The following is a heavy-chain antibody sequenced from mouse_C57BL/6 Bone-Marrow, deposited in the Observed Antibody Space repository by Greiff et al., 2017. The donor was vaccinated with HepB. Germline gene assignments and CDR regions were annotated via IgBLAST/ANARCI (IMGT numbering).Heavy chain of an antibody. J-gene: IGHJ4*01. CDR3: AFYYDYDEDAMDY. D-gene: IGHD2-4*01. Sequence: EVQLQQSGPELVKPGASVKIPCKASGYTFTDYNMDWVKQSHGKSLEWIGDINPNNGGTIYNQKFKGKATLTVDKSSSTAYMELRSLTSEDTAVYYCAFYYDYDEDAMDYWGQGTSVTVSS. CDR1: GYTFTDYN. V-gene: IGHV1-18*01. CDR2: INPNNGGT.